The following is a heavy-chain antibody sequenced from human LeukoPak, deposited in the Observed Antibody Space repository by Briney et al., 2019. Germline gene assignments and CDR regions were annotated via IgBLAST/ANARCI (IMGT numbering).Heavy chain of an antibody. V-gene: IGHV4-30-4*01. Sequence: SETLSLTCTVSGGSISSGDYYWSWIRQPPGKGLEWIGYIYYSGSTYYNPSLKSRVTISVDTSKNQFSLKLSPVTAADTAVYYCARGSRRLYDPIYFDYWGQGTLVTVSS. J-gene: IGHJ4*02. D-gene: IGHD2/OR15-2a*01. CDR1: GGSISSGDYY. CDR2: IYYSGST. CDR3: ARGSRRLYDPIYFDY.